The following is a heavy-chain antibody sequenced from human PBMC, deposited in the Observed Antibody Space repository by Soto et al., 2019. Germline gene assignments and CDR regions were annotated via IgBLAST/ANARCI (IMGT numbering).Heavy chain of an antibody. J-gene: IGHJ4*02. CDR1: GYSISSGYY. CDR2: IYHSGST. CDR3: AREEGGITIFGVAPGTFDY. D-gene: IGHD3-3*01. Sequence: SETLSLTCAVSGYSISSGYYWGWIRQPPGKGLEWIGSIYHSGSTYYNPSLKSRVTIPVGTSKNQFSLKLSSVTAADTAVYYCAREEGGITIFGVAPGTFDYWGQGTLVTVSS. V-gene: IGHV4-38-2*02.